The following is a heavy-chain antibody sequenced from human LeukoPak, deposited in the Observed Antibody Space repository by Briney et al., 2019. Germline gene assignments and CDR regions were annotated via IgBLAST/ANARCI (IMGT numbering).Heavy chain of an antibody. J-gene: IGHJ2*01. Sequence: SETLSLTCTVSGGSISSYYWSWIRQPPGKGLEWIGYIYYSGSTNYNPSLKSRVTISVDTSKNQFSLKLSSVTAADTAVYYCASTVAGESTLYWYFDLWGRGTLVTVSS. V-gene: IGHV4-59*01. CDR2: IYYSGST. CDR1: GGSISSYY. D-gene: IGHD6-19*01. CDR3: ASTVAGESTLYWYFDL.